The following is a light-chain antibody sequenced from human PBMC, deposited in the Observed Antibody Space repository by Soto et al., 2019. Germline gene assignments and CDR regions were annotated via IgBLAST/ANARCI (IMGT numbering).Light chain of an antibody. CDR1: SSDVGGYDY. CDR2: EVS. J-gene: IGLJ2*01. CDR3: SSYAGSSVV. V-gene: IGLV2-8*01. Sequence: QSALTQPPSASGSPGQSVTISCTGTSSDVGGYDYVSWYQQHPGKAPKLIIYEVSKRPSGVPDRFSGSKSGNTASLTVSGLQADDEAAYYCSSYAGSSVVFGGGTKLTVL.